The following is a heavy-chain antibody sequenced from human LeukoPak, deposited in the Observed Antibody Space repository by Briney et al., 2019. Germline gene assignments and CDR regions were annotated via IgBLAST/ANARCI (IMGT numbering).Heavy chain of an antibody. J-gene: IGHJ4*02. CDR1: GFTFSNYA. D-gene: IGHD6-19*01. V-gene: IGHV3-23*01. Sequence: PGGSLRLSCAASGFTFSNYAMSWVRQAPGKGLECVSGISGSGGSSYYADYVKGRFTLSRDNSKNMLYLQMNSLRAEDTAVYYCAKAAGQWVVGGHYYFDYWGQGTLVTVSS. CDR2: ISGSGGSS. CDR3: AKAAGQWVVGGHYYFDY.